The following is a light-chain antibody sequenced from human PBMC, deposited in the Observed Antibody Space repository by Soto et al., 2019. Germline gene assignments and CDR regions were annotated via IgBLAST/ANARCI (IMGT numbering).Light chain of an antibody. CDR1: SRDVGAYNY. V-gene: IGLV2-14*01. Sequence: QSALTQPASVSGTPGQSITISCTGTSRDVGAYNYVSWYQQHPGKAPKLLIFEVSDRPSGVSSRFSGSKSGNTASLTISGLQAEDEADYHCCSYAGSYTLLFGGGTKLTVL. J-gene: IGLJ2*01. CDR3: CSYAGSYTLL. CDR2: EVS.